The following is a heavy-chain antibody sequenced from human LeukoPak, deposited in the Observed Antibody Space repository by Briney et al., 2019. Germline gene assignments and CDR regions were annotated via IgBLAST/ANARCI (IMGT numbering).Heavy chain of an antibody. CDR1: GFTFSSYD. Sequence: GGSLRLSCAASGFTFSSYDMHWVRQAAGKGLEGVSAICTAGDTYYPGSVKGRFTISRENAKNSLYLQMNSLRAGDTAVYYCARGPRYGDYPFFDYWGQGPLVTVSS. V-gene: IGHV3-13*01. CDR3: ARGPRYGDYPFFDY. J-gene: IGHJ4*02. CDR2: ICTAGDT. D-gene: IGHD4-17*01.